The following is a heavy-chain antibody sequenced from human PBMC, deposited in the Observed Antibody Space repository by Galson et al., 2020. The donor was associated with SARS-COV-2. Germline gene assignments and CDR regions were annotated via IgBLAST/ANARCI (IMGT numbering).Heavy chain of an antibody. Sequence: GESLKISCAASGFTFSTYPMHWVRQAPGKGLEWVAAISYDGSNQFYADSVKGRFTISRDNSRNTLYLQMNSLRAEDTALFYCARVGAYCGVECCDYWGQGTPITVSS. J-gene: IGHJ4*02. CDR2: ISYDGSNQ. CDR3: ARVGAYCGVECCDY. V-gene: IGHV3-30-3*01. D-gene: IGHD2-21*01. CDR1: GFTFSTYP.